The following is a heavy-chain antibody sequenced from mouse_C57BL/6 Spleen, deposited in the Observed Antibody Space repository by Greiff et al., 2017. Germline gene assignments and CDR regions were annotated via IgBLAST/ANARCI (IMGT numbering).Heavy chain of an antibody. J-gene: IGHJ4*01. Sequence: QVQLQQPGAELVKPGASVKLSCKASGYTFTSYRMHWVKQRPGQGLEWIGMINPNSGSTNYNEKFKSKATLTVDKSSSTAYMQLSSLTSEDSAVYYCSRSFSGFYAMDYWGQGTSVTVSS. CDR3: SRSFSGFYAMDY. D-gene: IGHD3-2*02. CDR2: INPNSGST. CDR1: GYTFTSYR. V-gene: IGHV1-64*01.